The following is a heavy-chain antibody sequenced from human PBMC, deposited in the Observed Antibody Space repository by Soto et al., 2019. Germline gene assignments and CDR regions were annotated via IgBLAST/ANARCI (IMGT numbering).Heavy chain of an antibody. J-gene: IGHJ6*02. CDR2: ISFDGVNK. V-gene: IGHV3-30-3*01. CDR3: ARDQVQYGSGYYTRYYGLDV. Sequence: QVQLVQSGGGVVQPGRSLRLSCAASGFTFSRFAMYWVRQSPGKGLEWVAVISFDGVNKYYADSVKGRFTIARDISKSTLYLELKSLRAEDTAVYYCARDQVQYGSGYYTRYYGLDVWGQGATVTVSS. D-gene: IGHD6-19*01. CDR1: GFTFSRFA.